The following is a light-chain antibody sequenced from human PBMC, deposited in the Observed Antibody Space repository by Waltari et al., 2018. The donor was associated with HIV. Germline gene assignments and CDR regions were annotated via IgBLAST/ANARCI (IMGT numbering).Light chain of an antibody. CDR2: GAS. CDR3: QQRSNWLT. V-gene: IGKV3-11*01. Sequence: EIVLTQSPATLSLSPGERATLSCRASQSVSSYLAWYQHKPGQAPRRLIYGASNRATGIPARFSGSGSGTDFTLTISSLEPEDFAVYYWQQRSNWLTFGGGTKVESK. J-gene: IGKJ4*02. CDR1: QSVSSY.